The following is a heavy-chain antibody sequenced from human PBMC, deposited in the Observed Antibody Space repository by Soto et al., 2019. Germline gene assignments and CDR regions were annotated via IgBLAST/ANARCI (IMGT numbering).Heavy chain of an antibody. CDR1: GYTFTSYD. CDR3: ARRAETNGWNGFGADKYYFDF. J-gene: IGHJ4*02. Sequence: ASVKVSCKASGYTFTSYDIYWVRQATGQGLEWMGWMNPNTGNSGYAQKFQGRVTMTSGTSISKAHMELSSLRSEDTAVYYCARRAETNGWNGFGADKYYFDFWGQGTLVTVSS. D-gene: IGHD1-1*01. CDR2: MNPNTGNS. V-gene: IGHV1-8*01.